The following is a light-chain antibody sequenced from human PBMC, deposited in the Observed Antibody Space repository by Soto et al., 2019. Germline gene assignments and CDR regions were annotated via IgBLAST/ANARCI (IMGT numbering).Light chain of an antibody. CDR1: QDISNY. Sequence: DINFINSPPQLSVNLPESDNNACSHXSXGSQDISNYLNWYQQKPAKAPKLXXYDASNLETGVPSRFSGSGSGTDFTFTISSLQPEDIATYYCQQYDNLPPITFGQGTRLEIK. J-gene: IGKJ5*01. CDR2: DAS. CDR3: QQYDNLPPIT. V-gene: IGKV1-33*01.